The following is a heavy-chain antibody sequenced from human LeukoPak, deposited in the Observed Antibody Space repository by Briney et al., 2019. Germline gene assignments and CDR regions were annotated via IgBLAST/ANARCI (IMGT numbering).Heavy chain of an antibody. D-gene: IGHD2-2*01. Sequence: SETLSLTCTVSGGSISSSSYYWGWIRQPPGKGLEWIGSIYYSGSTYYNPSLKSRVTISVDTSKNQFSLKLSSVTAADTAVYYCAREGRYCSSTSCYYYYMDVWGKGTTVTVSS. CDR3: AREGRYCSSTSCYYYYMDV. J-gene: IGHJ6*03. CDR1: GGSISSSSYY. CDR2: IYYSGST. V-gene: IGHV4-39*07.